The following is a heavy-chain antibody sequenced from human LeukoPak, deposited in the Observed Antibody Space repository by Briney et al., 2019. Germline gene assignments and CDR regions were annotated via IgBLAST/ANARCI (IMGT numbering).Heavy chain of an antibody. CDR3: ARHFRAFDV. Sequence: SETLSLTCTVSGGSIYNEYCSWIRQPPGKGLEWIGYIYYSGSTNYNPSLKSRVTISVDTSKNQVSLILSSVIAADTAVYYCARHFRAFDVWGQGTMVTVSS. CDR2: IYYSGST. J-gene: IGHJ3*01. CDR1: GGSIYNEY. V-gene: IGHV4-59*01. D-gene: IGHD2/OR15-2a*01.